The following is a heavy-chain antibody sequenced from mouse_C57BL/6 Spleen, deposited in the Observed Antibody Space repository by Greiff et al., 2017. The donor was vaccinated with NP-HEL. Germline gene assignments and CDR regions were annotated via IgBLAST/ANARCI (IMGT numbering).Heavy chain of an antibody. J-gene: IGHJ3*01. D-gene: IGHD2-4*01. V-gene: IGHV14-3*01. CDR2: IDPANGNT. CDR3: ARGEDYDSYEGAWFAY. CDR1: GFNIKNTY. Sequence: VQLKQSVAELVRPGASVKLSCTASGFNIKNTYMHWVKQRPEQGLEWIGRIDPANGNTKYAPKFQGKATITADTSSNTAYLQLSSLTSEDTAIYYCARGEDYDSYEGAWFAYWGQGTLVTVSA.